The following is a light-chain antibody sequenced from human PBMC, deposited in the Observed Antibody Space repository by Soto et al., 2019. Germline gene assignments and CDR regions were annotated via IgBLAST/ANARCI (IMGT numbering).Light chain of an antibody. Sequence: EIVLTQSPATLSLSPGERATLSCRASQSVRSYLAWYQQKPGQAPRLLIYDASNRATGIPARFSGSGSGTYFTLTISSLEPEEFAVYYCHQRSNWPPYTFGQVTKLEIK. CDR2: DAS. CDR3: HQRSNWPPYT. J-gene: IGKJ2*01. CDR1: QSVRSY. V-gene: IGKV3-11*01.